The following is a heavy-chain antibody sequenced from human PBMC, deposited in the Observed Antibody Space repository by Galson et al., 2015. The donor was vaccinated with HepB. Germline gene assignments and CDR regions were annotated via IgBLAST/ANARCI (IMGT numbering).Heavy chain of an antibody. D-gene: IGHD2-15*01. CDR1: GYTFSDYY. CDR2: INPSGGGK. J-gene: IGHJ4*02. V-gene: IGHV1-46*01. Sequence: SWKVSCKASGYTFSDYYIHWVRQAPGHGLEWMGIINPSGGGKSYAQKFQGRVAVTRDTCTRSVYMELSSLRSEDTALYYCARDHGSWYPLPGYWGQGTLVTVSS. CDR3: ARDHGSWYPLPGY.